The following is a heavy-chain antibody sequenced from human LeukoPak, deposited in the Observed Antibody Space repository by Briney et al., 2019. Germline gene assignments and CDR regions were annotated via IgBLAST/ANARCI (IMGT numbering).Heavy chain of an antibody. D-gene: IGHD6-13*01. CDR1: GFTFSSYS. CDR2: ISSSSYI. J-gene: IGHJ6*03. Sequence: GGSLRLSCAASGFTFSSYSMNWVRQAPGKGLEWVSSISSSSYIYYADSVKGRFTISRDNAKNSLYLQMNCLRAEDTAVYYCARVPYSSSWCLYCYYMDVWGKGTTVTVSS. V-gene: IGHV3-21*01. CDR3: ARVPYSSSWCLYCYYMDV.